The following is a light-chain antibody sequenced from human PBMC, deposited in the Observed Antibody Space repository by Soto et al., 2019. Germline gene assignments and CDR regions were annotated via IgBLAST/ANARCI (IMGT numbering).Light chain of an antibody. CDR3: QHFGGTTFT. V-gene: IGKV3D-15*01. CDR2: GAY. J-gene: IGKJ5*01. CDR1: QSVSIL. Sequence: EIVMTQSPATLSVSPGERATLSCRASQSVSILLAWYQQKPGQTPSLLIYGAYTRATGIPDRFSGSGSGTHFTLTIRRLEPGDFAVYYCQHFGGTTFTVGQGTRLEI.